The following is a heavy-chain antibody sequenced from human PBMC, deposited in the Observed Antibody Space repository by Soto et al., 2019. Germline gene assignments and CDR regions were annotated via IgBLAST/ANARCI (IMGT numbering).Heavy chain of an antibody. J-gene: IGHJ6*02. CDR3: VRVWRLVGRYGMDV. D-gene: IGHD6-25*01. Sequence: GGSLRLSCAASGFTFSSYWMHRVRQAPGKGLVWVSRINSDGSSTSYADSVKGRFTISRDNAKNTLYLQMNSLRVEDTAVYYCVRVWRLVGRYGMDVWGQGTTVTVSS. V-gene: IGHV3-74*01. CDR2: INSDGSST. CDR1: GFTFSSYW.